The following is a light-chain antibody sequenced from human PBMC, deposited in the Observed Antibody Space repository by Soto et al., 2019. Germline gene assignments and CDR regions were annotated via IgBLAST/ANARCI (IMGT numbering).Light chain of an antibody. V-gene: IGKV3-15*01. CDR1: QRIGSD. J-gene: IGKJ4*01. CDR3: QHYNNWPLT. CDR2: HTS. Sequence: EIVLTQSPGTLSVSPGERATLSCRASQRIGSDLAWYQQKPGQAPRLLIYHTSTRATGVPARFIGSASGTEFTLTITSLQSEDSAVYYCQHYNNWPLTFGGGTKVEIK.